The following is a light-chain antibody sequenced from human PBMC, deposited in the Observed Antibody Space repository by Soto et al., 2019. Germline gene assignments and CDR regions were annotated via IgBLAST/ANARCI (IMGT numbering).Light chain of an antibody. CDR1: QSVSSN. CDR3: QQYNNWPPGT. Sequence: EIVMTQSPATLSVSPGERATLSCRASQSVSSNLAWYQQNPGQAPRLLIYGASTRATGIPARFSGSGSGTGFTLTISSLQSEDFAVYYCQQYNNWPPGTFGEGTKVEIK. CDR2: GAS. V-gene: IGKV3-15*01. J-gene: IGKJ1*01.